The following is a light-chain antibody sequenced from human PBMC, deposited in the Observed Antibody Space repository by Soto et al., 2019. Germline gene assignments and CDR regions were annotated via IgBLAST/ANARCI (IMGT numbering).Light chain of an antibody. V-gene: IGKV3-15*01. CDR1: QSVSSD. Sequence: EIAMTQSPATLSAPPGERATLSCRASQSVSSDLAWYQQKPGQAPRLLMYGVSTRPTGIPARFSGSGSGTEFTLTIYSLQSEDFAVYDCQQYNNWPRTFGQGTKVEIK. CDR3: QQYNNWPRT. J-gene: IGKJ1*01. CDR2: GVS.